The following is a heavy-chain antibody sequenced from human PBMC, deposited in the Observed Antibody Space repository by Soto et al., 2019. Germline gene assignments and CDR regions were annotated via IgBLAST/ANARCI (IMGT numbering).Heavy chain of an antibody. J-gene: IGHJ6*03. Sequence: QVQLVQSGAEVKKPGSSVKVSCKASGGTFSSYTISWVRQAPGQGLEWMGRIIPILGIANYAQKFQGTVTIAADKPTSTADMELSSLRSEDTAVYYCAREREYYDFWSGYTQTGDYYYYYMDVWGKGTTVTVSS. CDR1: GGTFSSYT. CDR2: IIPILGIA. CDR3: AREREYYDFWSGYTQTGDYYYYYMDV. V-gene: IGHV1-69*08. D-gene: IGHD3-3*01.